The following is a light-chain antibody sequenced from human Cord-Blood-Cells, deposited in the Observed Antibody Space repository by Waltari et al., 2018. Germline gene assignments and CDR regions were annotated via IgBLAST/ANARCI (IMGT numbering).Light chain of an antibody. V-gene: IGLV2-14*01. CDR3: SSYTSSSVV. J-gene: IGLJ2*01. Sequence: QSALTQPASVSGSPGQSITISCTGTSSDVGGYNYVSWYQQHPGKAPKPMIYDVSNRPSGVSNRFSGSKAGNRASLAISGLQAEDEADYYCSSYTSSSVVFGGGTKLTVL. CDR1: SSDVGGYNY. CDR2: DVS.